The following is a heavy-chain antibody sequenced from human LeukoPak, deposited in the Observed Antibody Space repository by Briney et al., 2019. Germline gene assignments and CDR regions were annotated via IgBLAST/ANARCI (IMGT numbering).Heavy chain of an antibody. CDR3: ARDSWIQLWLLDY. CDR1: GYTFTGYY. D-gene: IGHD5-18*01. V-gene: IGHV1-18*04. J-gene: IGHJ4*02. Sequence: ASVKVSCKASGYTFTGYYMHWVRQAPGQGLEWMGWISAYNGNTNYAQKLQGRVTMTTDTSTSTAYMELRSLRSDDTAVYYCARDSWIQLWLLDYWGQGTLVTVSS. CDR2: ISAYNGNT.